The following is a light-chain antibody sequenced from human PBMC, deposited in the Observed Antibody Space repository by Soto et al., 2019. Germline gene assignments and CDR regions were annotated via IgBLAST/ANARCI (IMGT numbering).Light chain of an antibody. Sequence: EIVMTQSPAILSVSPGERATLSCRANQSISSNLVWYQQKPGQAPRLLIYGAATRATGIPARFSGSGSGTDFTLTINSLQSEDFAVYYCQMYNNWVGTFGGGTKVEIK. V-gene: IGKV3-15*01. CDR3: QMYNNWVGT. J-gene: IGKJ4*01. CDR2: GAA. CDR1: QSISSN.